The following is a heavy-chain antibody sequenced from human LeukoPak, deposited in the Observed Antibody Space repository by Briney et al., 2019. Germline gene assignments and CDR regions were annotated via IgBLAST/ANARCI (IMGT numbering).Heavy chain of an antibody. Sequence: PGGSLRLSCAASGFTFSNAWMSWVRQAPGKGLEWVGRIKSKTDGGTTDYAAPVKGRFTISRDDSKNTLYLQMNSLKTEDTAVYYCTTDRVTMVRENPGMYWGQGTLVTVSS. J-gene: IGHJ4*02. CDR1: GFTFSNAW. CDR3: TTDRVTMVRENPGMY. CDR2: IKSKTDGGTT. D-gene: IGHD3-10*01. V-gene: IGHV3-15*01.